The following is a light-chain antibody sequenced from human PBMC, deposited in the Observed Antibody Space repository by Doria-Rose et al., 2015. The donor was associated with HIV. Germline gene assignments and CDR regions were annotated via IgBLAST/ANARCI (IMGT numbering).Light chain of an antibody. CDR1: QSVSSN. Sequence: TLSLSPGERATLSCRASQSVSSNLAWYQQKPGQAPRLLIYDASNRATGIPARFSGSGSGTDFTLTISSLEPEDFAVYFCPQRSNWPPIFTFGPGTKVDI. CDR2: DAS. V-gene: IGKV3-11*01. J-gene: IGKJ3*01. CDR3: PQRSNWPPIFT.